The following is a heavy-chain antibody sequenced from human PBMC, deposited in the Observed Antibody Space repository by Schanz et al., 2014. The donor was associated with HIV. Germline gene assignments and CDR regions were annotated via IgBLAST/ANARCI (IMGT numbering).Heavy chain of an antibody. V-gene: IGHV3-9*01. CDR2: ISWNSGSI. CDR3: ARDNSGSIDY. J-gene: IGHJ4*02. Sequence: DVQLVESGGGLVQPGRSLRLSCAASGFTFDDYAMHWVRQAPGKGLEWVSGISWNSGSIGYADSVKGRFTISRDASKNALYLQMNSLRAEDTAVYYCARDNSGSIDYWGQGTLVTVST. D-gene: IGHD3-10*01. CDR1: GFTFDDYA.